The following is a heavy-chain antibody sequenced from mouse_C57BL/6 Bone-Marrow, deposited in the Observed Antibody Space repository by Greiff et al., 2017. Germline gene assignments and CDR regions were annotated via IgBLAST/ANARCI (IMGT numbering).Heavy chain of an antibody. V-gene: IGHV7-1*01. Sequence: EVKLMESGGGLVQSGRSLRLSCATSGFTFSDFYMEWVRQAPGKGLEWIAASRNKANDYTTEYSASVKGRFIVSRDTSQSILYLQMNALRAEDTAMYYCARDARPYGYPFAYWGQGTLVTVSA. J-gene: IGHJ3*01. D-gene: IGHD2-2*01. CDR3: ARDARPYGYPFAY. CDR1: GFTFSDFY. CDR2: SRNKANDYTT.